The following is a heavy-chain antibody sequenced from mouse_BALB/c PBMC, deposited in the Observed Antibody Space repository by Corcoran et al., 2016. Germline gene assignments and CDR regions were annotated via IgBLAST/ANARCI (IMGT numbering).Heavy chain of an antibody. Sequence: QIQLVQSGPELKKPGETVQISCKASGYTFTNYGLNWVKQAPGKGLKWMGWINTYTGEPTYADDFKGRFAFSLETSASTAYLQINNLKNEDMATYFCANYYGTSFAYWGQGTLVTVSA. CDR1: GYTFTNYG. CDR2: INTYTGEP. CDR3: ANYYGTSFAY. D-gene: IGHD1-1*01. V-gene: IGHV9-1*02. J-gene: IGHJ3*01.